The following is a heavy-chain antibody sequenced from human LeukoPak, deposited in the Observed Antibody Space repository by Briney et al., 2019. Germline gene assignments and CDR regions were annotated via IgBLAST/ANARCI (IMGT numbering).Heavy chain of an antibody. V-gene: IGHV3-30*04. Sequence: GGSLRLSCAASGFTFSSYAMHWVRQAPGKGLEWVAVISYDGSNKYYADSVKGRFTISRDNSKNTVYLQMNSLRAEDTAVYYCAKDPTHFRVWDDYDNTRLNYWGQGTLVTVSS. D-gene: IGHD3-22*01. CDR2: ISYDGSNK. J-gene: IGHJ4*02. CDR3: AKDPTHFRVWDDYDNTRLNY. CDR1: GFTFSSYA.